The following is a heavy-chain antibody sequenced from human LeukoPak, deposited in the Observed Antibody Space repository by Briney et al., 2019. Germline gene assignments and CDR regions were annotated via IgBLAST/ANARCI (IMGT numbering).Heavy chain of an antibody. V-gene: IGHV3-7*04. J-gene: IGHJ4*02. CDR2: IKQDGIKK. CDR3: ARSFYGGNSVLPTY. CDR1: GFTFSDYW. D-gene: IGHD4-23*01. Sequence: GGSLRLSCAASGFTFSDYWMSWVRQAPGKGLEWVANIKQDGIKKYYVDSVKGRFTISRDNAKNSLYLQMNSLRPEDTAVYYCARSFYGGNSVLPTYWGQGTLVTVSS.